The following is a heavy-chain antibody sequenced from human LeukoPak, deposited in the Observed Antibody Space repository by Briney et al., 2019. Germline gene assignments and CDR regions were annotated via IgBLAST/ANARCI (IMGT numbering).Heavy chain of an antibody. CDR3: AAGYDYRTTFDY. D-gene: IGHD5-12*01. V-gene: IGHV4-31*03. CDR1: GGSVSSGGYY. CDR2: IYSSRST. J-gene: IGHJ4*02. Sequence: PSQTLSLTCTVSGGSVSSGGYYWSWIRQHPGKGLEWIGYIYSSRSTYYNPSLKSRVTISVDTSKNQFSLKLSSVTAADTAVYYCAAGYDYRTTFDYWGQGTLVTVSS.